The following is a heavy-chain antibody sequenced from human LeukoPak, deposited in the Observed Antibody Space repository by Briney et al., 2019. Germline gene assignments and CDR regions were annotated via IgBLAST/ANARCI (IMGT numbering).Heavy chain of an antibody. CDR3: ARGCGGDCYAFDI. Sequence: SQILSLTCTVSGGSISSGGYYWSWIRQHPGKGLEWIGYIYYSGSTYYNPSLKSRVTISVDTSKNQFSLKLSSVTAADTAVYYCARGCGGDCYAFDIWGQGTMVTVSS. CDR1: GGSISSGGYY. D-gene: IGHD2-21*02. V-gene: IGHV4-31*03. CDR2: IYYSGST. J-gene: IGHJ3*02.